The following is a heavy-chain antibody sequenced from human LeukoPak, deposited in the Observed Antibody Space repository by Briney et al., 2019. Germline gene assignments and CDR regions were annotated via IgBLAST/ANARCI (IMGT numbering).Heavy chain of an antibody. CDR1: GFTFSSYW. CDR2: IKSDGSST. J-gene: IGHJ4*02. D-gene: IGHD6-19*01. CDR3: ARDGEVRGWSYFDY. V-gene: IGHV3-74*03. Sequence: GGSLRLSCAASGFTFSSYWMHGVPQAPGKGLVWVSCIKSDGSSTTYADSVKGRFTISRHDSKNTLHLQMNSLRAEDTAVYYCARDGEVRGWSYFDYWGQGTLVTVSS.